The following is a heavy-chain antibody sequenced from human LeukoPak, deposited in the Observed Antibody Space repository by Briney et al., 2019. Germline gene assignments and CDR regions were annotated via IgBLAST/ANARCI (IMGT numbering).Heavy chain of an antibody. Sequence: GGSLRLSCAASGFTFSSHWMHWVRQAPGKGLEWVSAISGSGGSTYYADPVKGRFTISRDNSKNTLYLQMNSLRAEDTAVYHCAKAPASLEPNYFDYWGQGTLVTVSS. V-gene: IGHV3-23*01. CDR3: AKAPASLEPNYFDY. D-gene: IGHD6-25*01. J-gene: IGHJ4*02. CDR2: ISGSGGST. CDR1: GFTFSSHW.